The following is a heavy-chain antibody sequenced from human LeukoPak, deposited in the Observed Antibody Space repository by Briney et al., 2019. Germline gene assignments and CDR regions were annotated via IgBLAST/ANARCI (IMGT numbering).Heavy chain of an antibody. CDR3: AKAPQPYYYDSSGYYY. J-gene: IGHJ4*02. CDR1: GFTFSSYW. Sequence: PGGSLRLSCAASGFTFSSYWMHWVRQAPGKGLVWVSRINSDGGSTSYADSVKGRFTISRDNSKNTLYLQMNSLRAEDTAVYYCAKAPQPYYYDSSGYYYFGQGTLVTVSS. V-gene: IGHV3-74*01. D-gene: IGHD3-22*01. CDR2: INSDGGST.